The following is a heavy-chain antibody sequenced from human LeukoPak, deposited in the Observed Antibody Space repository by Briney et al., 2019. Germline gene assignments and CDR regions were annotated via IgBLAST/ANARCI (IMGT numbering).Heavy chain of an antibody. J-gene: IGHJ6*03. Sequence: SETLSLTCTVSGGSISSYYWSWIRQPPGKGLEWIGYIYYSGSTNYNPSLTSRVTISVDTSKNQFSLTLSSVTAADTAVYYCARVAVGKQLAPTYYYYMDVWGKGTTVTVSS. CDR2: IYYSGST. CDR1: GGSISSYY. CDR3: ARVAVGKQLAPTYYYYMDV. V-gene: IGHV4-59*01. D-gene: IGHD6-19*01.